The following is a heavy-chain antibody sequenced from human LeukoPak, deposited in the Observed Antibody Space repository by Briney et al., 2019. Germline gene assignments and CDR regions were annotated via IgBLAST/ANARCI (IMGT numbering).Heavy chain of an antibody. V-gene: IGHV3-23*01. D-gene: IGHD3-9*01. Sequence: PGGSLRLSCAASGLTFLTYAMSWVRQAPGKGLEWVSVISNSGGSTWYADSVKGRFTISRDNSKNTLSLQMDSLRAEDSAGYYCAPDLWGSDWSVDYWGQGTLVTVSS. CDR1: GLTFLTYA. J-gene: IGHJ4*02. CDR3: APDLWGSDWSVDY. CDR2: ISNSGGST.